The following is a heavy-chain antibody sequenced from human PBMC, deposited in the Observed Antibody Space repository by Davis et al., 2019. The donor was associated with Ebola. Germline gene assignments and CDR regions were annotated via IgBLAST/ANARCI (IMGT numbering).Heavy chain of an antibody. CDR3: ARMGRAMAYNWFDP. J-gene: IGHJ5*02. Sequence: GGSLRLSCAASGFTFSSYWMSWVRQAPGKVLEWVANINQDGSEKYYVDSVKGRFTISRDNAKNSLYLQMNSLRAEDTAVYYCARMGRAMAYNWFDPWGQGTLVTVSS. CDR1: GFTFSSYW. CDR2: INQDGSEK. V-gene: IGHV3-7*03. D-gene: IGHD5-18*01.